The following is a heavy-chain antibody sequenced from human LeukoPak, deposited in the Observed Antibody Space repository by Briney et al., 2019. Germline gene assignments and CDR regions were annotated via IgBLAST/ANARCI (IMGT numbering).Heavy chain of an antibody. J-gene: IGHJ6*03. CDR3: AGSFGQQQVGFYYYYYMDV. CDR2: IYTSGST. V-gene: IGHV4-4*07. D-gene: IGHD6-13*01. Sequence: PSETLSLTCTVSGGSISSYYWSWIRQPAGKGLEWIGRIYTSGSTNYNPSLKSRVTMSVDTSKNQFSLKLSSVTAADTAVYYCAGSFGQQQVGFYYYYYMDVWGKGTTVTISS. CDR1: GGSISSYY.